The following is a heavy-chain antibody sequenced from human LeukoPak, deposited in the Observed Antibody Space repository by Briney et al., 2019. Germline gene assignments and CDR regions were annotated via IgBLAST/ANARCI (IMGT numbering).Heavy chain of an antibody. CDR1: GFTFSSYA. D-gene: IGHD3-22*01. CDR3: ARNYDSSGYRFDY. Sequence: GGSLRLSGAASGFTFSSYAMSWVRQAPGKGLEWVSAISGSGGSTYYADSVKGRFTISRDNSKNTLYLQMNSLRAEDTAVYYCARNYDSSGYRFDYWGQGTLVTVSS. V-gene: IGHV3-23*01. J-gene: IGHJ4*02. CDR2: ISGSGGST.